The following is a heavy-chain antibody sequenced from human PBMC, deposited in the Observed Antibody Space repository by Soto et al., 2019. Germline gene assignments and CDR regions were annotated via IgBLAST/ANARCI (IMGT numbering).Heavy chain of an antibody. V-gene: IGHV3-15*01. CDR2: IRSQGDGGTA. Sequence: QLVESGGGFVKPGMSLRLTCAASGFTFSDSWMTWVRQAPGKGLERVGLIRSQGDGGTADYAPPVRGRFTISRDDAQKMVYLHMDNLQAEDTAVYYCITAPLRWGRGTLVTVSS. CDR1: GFTFSDSW. J-gene: IGHJ4*02. CDR3: ITAPLR.